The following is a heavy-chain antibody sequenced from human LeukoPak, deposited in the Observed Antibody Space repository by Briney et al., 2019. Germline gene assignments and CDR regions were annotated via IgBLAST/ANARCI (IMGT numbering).Heavy chain of an antibody. D-gene: IGHD2-2*02. CDR3: ARDIRLAANAFDI. Sequence: SETLSLTCTVSGGSISSGGYYWSWIRQPPGKGLEWIGYIYHSGSTYYNPSLKSRATISVDRSKNQFSLKLSSVTAADTAVYYCARDIRLAANAFDIWGQGTMVTVSS. CDR2: IYHSGST. CDR1: GGSISSGGYY. V-gene: IGHV4-30-2*01. J-gene: IGHJ3*02.